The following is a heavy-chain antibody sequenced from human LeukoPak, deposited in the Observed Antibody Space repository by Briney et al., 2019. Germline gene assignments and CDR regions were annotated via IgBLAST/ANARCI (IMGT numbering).Heavy chain of an antibody. CDR1: GGSINSYY. V-gene: IGHV4-59*08. CDR2: IYYSGST. CDR3: ARHGGTVTRAFDI. D-gene: IGHD4-17*01. Sequence: SETLSLTCTVSGGSINSYYWSWIRQPPGRGLEWIGYIYYSGSTNYNPSLKSRVTISVDTSKNQFSLKLSSVTAADTAVYYCARHGGTVTRAFDIWGQGTMVTVSS. J-gene: IGHJ3*02.